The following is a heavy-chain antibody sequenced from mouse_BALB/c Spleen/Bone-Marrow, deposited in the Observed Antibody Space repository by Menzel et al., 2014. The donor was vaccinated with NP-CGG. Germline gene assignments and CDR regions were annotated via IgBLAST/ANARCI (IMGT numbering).Heavy chain of an antibody. CDR2: IYTYIDYT. CDR1: GSTFTHHH. J-gene: IGHJ3*01. Sequence: VQLLQSGAVLVRPGASVKISCKVFGSTFTHHHINWVTQRTGQGMDWIGYIYTYIDYTSYNQKFKGKVTLTVDKSSSTAYIELSSLTSEDSAVYYYARGDYGAWFPYWGQGTLVTVSA. CDR3: ARGDYGAWFPY. D-gene: IGHD1-2*01. V-gene: IGHV1S45*01.